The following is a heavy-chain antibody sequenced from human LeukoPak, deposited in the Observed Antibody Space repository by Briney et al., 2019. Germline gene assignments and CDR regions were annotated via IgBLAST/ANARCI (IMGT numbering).Heavy chain of an antibody. D-gene: IGHD6-13*01. V-gene: IGHV6-1*01. CDR1: GDSVSSNSAA. Sequence: SQTLSLTCAISGDSVSSNSAAWNWIRQSPSSGLEWLGRTYYRSKWYNDYAVSVKSRITINPDTSKNQFSLQLNSVTPEDTAVYYCAREGEVAAAGPLEAFDIWGQGTMVTVSS. CDR3: AREGEVAAAGPLEAFDI. CDR2: TYYRSKWYN. J-gene: IGHJ3*02.